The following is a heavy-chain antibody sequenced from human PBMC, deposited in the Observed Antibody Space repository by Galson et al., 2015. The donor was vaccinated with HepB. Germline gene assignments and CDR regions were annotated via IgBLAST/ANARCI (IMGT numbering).Heavy chain of an antibody. V-gene: IGHV4-4*02. CDR1: GGSIISRPW. D-gene: IGHD3-10*01. Sequence: ETLSLTCAVSGGSIISRPWWSWVRQPPGKGLEWIGDSYHSGGTNYRPSLKSRVTISVDKSKNQFSLKLTSVTAADTAVYYCARAKEGRGYFDYWGQGTLVTVSS. CDR3: ARAKEGRGYFDY. CDR2: SYHSGGT. J-gene: IGHJ4*02.